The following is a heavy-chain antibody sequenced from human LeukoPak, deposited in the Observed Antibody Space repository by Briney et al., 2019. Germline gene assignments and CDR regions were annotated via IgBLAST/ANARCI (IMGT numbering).Heavy chain of an antibody. CDR2: INPSGGST. CDR1: GVTLTTFS. D-gene: IGHD1-26*01. J-gene: IGHJ4*02. Sequence: ASVKASCKASGVTLTTFSMQWVRRAPGQGFEWMGIINPSGGSTNYAQKFQGRVTMTRDTSTSTVYMELSSLRSDDTAVYYCARDLGGSYQDYWGQGTLVTVSS. CDR3: ARDLGGSYQDY. V-gene: IGHV1-46*01.